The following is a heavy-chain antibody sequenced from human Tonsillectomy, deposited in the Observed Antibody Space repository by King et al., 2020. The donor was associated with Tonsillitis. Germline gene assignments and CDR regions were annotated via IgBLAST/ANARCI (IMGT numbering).Heavy chain of an antibody. CDR1: GFTFSDYN. J-gene: IGHJ4*02. V-gene: IGHV3-48*02. CDR2: ISSSSTTI. D-gene: IGHD3-22*01. Sequence: VQLVESGGGFVLPGGSLRLSCAASGFTFSDYNMNWVRQAPGKGLEWVSYISSSSTTIYYADSVKGRFTISRDNAKNSLYLQMNSLRDEDTAVYYCARHYYDITAYSYPNFDYWGQGTLVTVSS. CDR3: ARHYYDITAYSYPNFDY.